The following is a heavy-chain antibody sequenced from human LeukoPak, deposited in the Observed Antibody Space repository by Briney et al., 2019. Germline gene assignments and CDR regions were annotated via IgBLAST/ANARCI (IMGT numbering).Heavy chain of an antibody. CDR1: VCSIHYYY. Sequence: SETLSLTLPGSVCSIHYYYWSLIRQPAGKGLEWIGRIYTSGSTNYNPSLKSRVTMSVDTSKNQFSLKLSSVTAADTAVYYCARDYYGPWGQGTLVTVSS. CDR2: IYTSGST. J-gene: IGHJ5*02. CDR3: ARDYYGP. D-gene: IGHD3-10*01. V-gene: IGHV4-4*07.